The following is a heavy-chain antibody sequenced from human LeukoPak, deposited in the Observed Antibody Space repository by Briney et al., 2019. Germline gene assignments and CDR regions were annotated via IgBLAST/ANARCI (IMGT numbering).Heavy chain of an antibody. J-gene: IGHJ6*02. CDR1: GFTFSDYY. CDR3: ATSAGIAAAGTPDYGMDV. Sequence: IPGGSLRLSCAASGFTFSDYYMSWIRQAPGKGLEWVSYISSSGSTIYYADSVKGRFTISRDNAKNSLYLQMNSLRAEDTAVYYCATSAGIAAAGTPDYGMDVWGQGTTVTVSS. D-gene: IGHD6-13*01. CDR2: ISSSGSTI. V-gene: IGHV3-11*01.